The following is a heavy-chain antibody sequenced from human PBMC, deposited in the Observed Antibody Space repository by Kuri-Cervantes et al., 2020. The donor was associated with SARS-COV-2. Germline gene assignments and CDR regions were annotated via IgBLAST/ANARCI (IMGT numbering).Heavy chain of an antibody. CDR1: GFTFSSYG. J-gene: IGHJ6*03. V-gene: IGHV3-48*01. Sequence: GESLKISCAASGFTFSSYGMHWVRQAPGKGLEWVSYISSSSSTIYYADSVKGRFTISRDNAKNSLYLQMNSLRAEDTAVYYCAREVRTVGYYYYMDVWGKGTTVTVSS. CDR3: AREVRTVGYYYYMDV. D-gene: IGHD4-23*01. CDR2: ISSSSSTI.